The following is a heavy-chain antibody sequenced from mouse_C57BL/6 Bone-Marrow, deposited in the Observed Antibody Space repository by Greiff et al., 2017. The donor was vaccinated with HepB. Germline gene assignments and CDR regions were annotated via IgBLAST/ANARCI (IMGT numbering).Heavy chain of an antibody. D-gene: IGHD1-1*01. CDR3: ARTVVARYAMDY. V-gene: IGHV1-26*01. CDR1: GYTFTDYY. CDR2: INPNNGGT. J-gene: IGHJ4*01. Sequence: EVQLQQSGPELVKPGASVKISCKASGYTFTDYYMNWVKQSHGKSLEWIGDINPNNGGTSYNQKFKGKATLTVDKSSSTAYMELRSLTSEDSAVYYCARTVVARYAMDYWGQGTSVTVSS.